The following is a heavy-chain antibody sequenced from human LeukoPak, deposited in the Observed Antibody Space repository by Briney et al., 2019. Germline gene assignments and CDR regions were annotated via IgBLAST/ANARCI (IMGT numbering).Heavy chain of an antibody. CDR1: GFTFSSYD. CDR2: ISYDGSNK. J-gene: IGHJ4*02. Sequence: PGGPLRLSCAASGFTFSSYDMHWVRQAPGKGLEWVAVISYDGSNKYYADSVKGRFTIPRDNSKNTLYLQMNSLRAEDTAVYYCAKDGTTISLDYWGQGTLVTVSS. CDR3: AKDGTTISLDY. D-gene: IGHD4-11*01. V-gene: IGHV3-30*18.